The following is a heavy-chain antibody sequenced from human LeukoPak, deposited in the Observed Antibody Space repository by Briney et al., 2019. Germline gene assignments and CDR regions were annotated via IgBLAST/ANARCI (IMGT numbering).Heavy chain of an antibody. Sequence: SVKVSCKASGGTFSSYAISWVRQAPGQGLEWMGGIIPIFGTANYAQKFQGRVTITADKSTSTAYMELSSLRSEDTAVYYCARVYRGGGSYDYWGQGTLVTVSS. V-gene: IGHV1-69*06. D-gene: IGHD1-26*01. CDR3: ARVYRGGGSYDY. J-gene: IGHJ4*02. CDR1: GGTFSSYA. CDR2: IIPIFGTA.